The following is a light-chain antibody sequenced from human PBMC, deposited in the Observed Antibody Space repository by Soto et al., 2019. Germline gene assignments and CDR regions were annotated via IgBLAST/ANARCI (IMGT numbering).Light chain of an antibody. V-gene: IGKV1-9*01. J-gene: IGKJ2*01. CDR1: QDISGY. CDR3: QHLAET. Sequence: QLTQSPSSLSASMGDRVTITCRASQDISGYLAWYQQQPGKAPKLLIYAASTLDNGVPTRFSGSGSGTEFILTLGRLQPEDFATYYCQHLAETFGQGTKLEMK. CDR2: AAS.